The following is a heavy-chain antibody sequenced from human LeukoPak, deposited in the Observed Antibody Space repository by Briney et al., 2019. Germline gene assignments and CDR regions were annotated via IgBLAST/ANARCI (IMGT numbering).Heavy chain of an antibody. D-gene: IGHD3-9*01. J-gene: IGHJ4*02. Sequence: SQTLSLTCAISGDIVSSNSAAWHWLRQSPSRGLEWLGRTYYRSKLYNDYAVSVKSRIIISPDTSKNQFSLQLNSVTPEDTAVYYCARTRYYDILTGYSIFDYWGQGTLVTVSS. CDR1: GDIVSSNSAA. CDR3: ARTRYYDILTGYSIFDY. CDR2: TYYRSKLYN. V-gene: IGHV6-1*01.